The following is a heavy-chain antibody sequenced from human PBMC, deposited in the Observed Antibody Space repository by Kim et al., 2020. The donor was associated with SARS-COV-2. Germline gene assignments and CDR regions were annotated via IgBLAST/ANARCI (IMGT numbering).Heavy chain of an antibody. V-gene: IGHV4-61*01. D-gene: IGHD3-22*01. CDR1: GGSVSSGSYY. J-gene: IGHJ5*02. CDR3: ARGIGYYYDSSGLFDP. CDR2: IYYSGST. Sequence: SETLSLTCTVSGGSVSSGSYYWSWIRQPPGKGLEWIGYIYYSGSTNYNPSLKSRVTISVDTSKNQFSLKLSSVTAADTAVYYCARGIGYYYDSSGLFDPWGQGTLVTVSS.